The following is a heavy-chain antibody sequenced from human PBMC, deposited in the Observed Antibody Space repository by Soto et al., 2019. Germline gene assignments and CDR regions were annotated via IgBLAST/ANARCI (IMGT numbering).Heavy chain of an antibody. CDR3: ARAISSGWYAITFDY. CDR1: GGTFSSYA. Sequence: ASVKVSCKASGGTFSSYAISWVRQAPGQGLEWMGGIIPIFGTANYAQKFQGRVTITADESTSTAYMELSSLRSEDTAVYYCARAISSGWYAITFDYWGKRTLVTVSS. V-gene: IGHV1-69*13. CDR2: IIPIFGTA. D-gene: IGHD6-19*01. J-gene: IGHJ4*02.